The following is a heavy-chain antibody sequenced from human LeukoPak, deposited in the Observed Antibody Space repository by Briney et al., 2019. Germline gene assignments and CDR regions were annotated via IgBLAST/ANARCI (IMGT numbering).Heavy chain of an antibody. CDR1: GASISSYY. Sequence: SETLSLTCTVSGASISSYYWTWIRQPAGKGPEWIGRIHTSGSTNYNPSLKSRVNMSVGTSKNQFSLKLNSVTAADTAVYYCARVTDPRYNWFDPWGQGTLVTVSS. CDR2: IHTSGST. D-gene: IGHD2-21*02. CDR3: ARVTDPRYNWFDP. J-gene: IGHJ5*02. V-gene: IGHV4-4*07.